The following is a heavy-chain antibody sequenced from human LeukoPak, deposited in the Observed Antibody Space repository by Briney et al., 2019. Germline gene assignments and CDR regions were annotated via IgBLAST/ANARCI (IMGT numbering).Heavy chain of an antibody. D-gene: IGHD3-10*01. CDR3: ATADGSGSYYEYFDY. V-gene: IGHV1-24*01. CDR2: FDPEDGET. J-gene: IGHJ4*02. Sequence: ASVKVSCKVSGYTLTELSMHWVRQAPGKGLEGMGGFDPEDGETIYAQKFQGRVTMTEDTSTDTAYMELSSLRSEDTAVYYCATADGSGSYYEYFDYWGQGTLVTVSS. CDR1: GYTLTELS.